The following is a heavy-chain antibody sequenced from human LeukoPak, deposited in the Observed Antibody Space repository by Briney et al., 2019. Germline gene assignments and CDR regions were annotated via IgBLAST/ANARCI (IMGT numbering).Heavy chain of an antibody. CDR2: INPNSGGT. V-gene: IGHV1-2*02. J-gene: IGHJ6*02. CDR1: GYTFTDYF. Sequence: ASVKVSCKTSGYTFTDYFVHWVRQAPGQGLEWMGWINPNSGGTEYAQKFLGRVTMTRDTSISTAYMELSRLRSDDTAVYFCAREYYYDSSGYSVDYYYYGMDVWGQGTTVTVSS. D-gene: IGHD3-22*01. CDR3: AREYYYDSSGYSVDYYYYGMDV.